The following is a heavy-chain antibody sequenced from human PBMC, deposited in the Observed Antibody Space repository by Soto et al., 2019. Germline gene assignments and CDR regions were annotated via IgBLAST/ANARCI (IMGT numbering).Heavy chain of an antibody. CDR2: INSDGSST. V-gene: IGHV3-74*01. CDR1: GFTFSSYW. CDR3: ARGLLRLSLVRSPENWFDP. D-gene: IGHD3-3*01. Sequence: GESLKISCAASGFTFSSYWMHWVRQAPGKGLVWVSRINSDGSSTSYADSVKGRFTISRDNAKNTLYLQMNSLRAEDTAVYYCARGLLRLSLVRSPENWFDPWGQGTLVTVSS. J-gene: IGHJ5*02.